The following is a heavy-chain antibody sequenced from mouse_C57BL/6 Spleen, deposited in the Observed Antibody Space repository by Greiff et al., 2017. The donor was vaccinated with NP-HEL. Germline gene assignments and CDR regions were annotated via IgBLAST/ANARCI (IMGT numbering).Heavy chain of an antibody. D-gene: IGHD1-1*01. J-gene: IGHJ3*01. V-gene: IGHV1-81*01. CDR2: IYPRSGNT. CDR1: GYTFTSYG. Sequence: QVQLQQSGAELVRPGASVKLSCKASGYTFTSYGISWVKQRTGQGLEWIGKIYPRSGNTYYYEKFKGKATLTADTSSSTAYMEVRSLTSEDSAVDFDARIYYYGGSSVFGYWGQGTPVTVAA. CDR3: ARIYYYGGSSVFGY.